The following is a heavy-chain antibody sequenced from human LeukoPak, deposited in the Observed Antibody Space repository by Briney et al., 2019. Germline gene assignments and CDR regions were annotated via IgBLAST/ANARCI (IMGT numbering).Heavy chain of an antibody. CDR1: GGSISSVDYY. J-gene: IGHJ3*02. CDR2: ISYSGST. V-gene: IGHV4-30-4*01. Sequence: PSQTLSLTCTVSGGSISSVDYYWSWISQPPGKGLEWIGYISYSGSTYYNPSLKSRVTLSVDTSKNQFSLKLSSVTAADTAVYYCARDLSGKDAFDIWGQGTMVTVSS. D-gene: IGHD3-3*01. CDR3: ARDLSGKDAFDI.